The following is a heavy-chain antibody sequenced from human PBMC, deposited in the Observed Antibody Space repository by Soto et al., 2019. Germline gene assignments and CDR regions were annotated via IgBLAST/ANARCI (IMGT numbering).Heavy chain of an antibody. D-gene: IGHD2-21*02. CDR3: ARHGRSRSGDYVTKWYFDL. CDR1: GYTFSNHW. J-gene: IGHJ2*01. Sequence: GESLKISCKGSGYTFSNHWIGWVRQLPGKGLEWMGIIYPGDSETRYSPSLQGHITISVDKSIKTAYLHWRSLKASDTAMYYCARHGRSRSGDYVTKWYFDLWGRGTLVTVSS. V-gene: IGHV5-51*01. CDR2: IYPGDSET.